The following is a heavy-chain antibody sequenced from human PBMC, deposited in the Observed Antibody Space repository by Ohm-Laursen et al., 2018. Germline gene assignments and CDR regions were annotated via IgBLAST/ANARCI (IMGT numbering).Heavy chain of an antibody. CDR2: INPNNGDT. CDR3: ATQSGGWGGMDV. J-gene: IGHJ6*02. V-gene: IGHV1-2*02. Sequence: ASVKVSCKASGYTFTGYYMHWVRQAPGQGLEWIGCINPNNGDTHYAQQFQGRVTMTRDTSISTAYMELSRLRSDDTAVYYCATQSGGWGGMDVWGQGTTVTVSS. D-gene: IGHD6-19*01. CDR1: GYTFTGYY.